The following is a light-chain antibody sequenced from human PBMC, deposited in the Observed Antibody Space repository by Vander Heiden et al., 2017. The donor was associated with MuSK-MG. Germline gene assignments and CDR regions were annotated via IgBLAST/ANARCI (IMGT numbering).Light chain of an antibody. Sequence: SYVLTQAPSVSVAPGQTARISCERYNRANKKVHWYQQQPGQAPGLVVYEDDVRHSGIAERFSVAKSGNTATLTISRVETGEEADYLCQVWDSRRDHPVVFGGGTKLTVL. V-gene: IGLV3-21*02. CDR1: NRANKK. CDR2: EDD. CDR3: QVWDSRRDHPVV. J-gene: IGLJ2*01.